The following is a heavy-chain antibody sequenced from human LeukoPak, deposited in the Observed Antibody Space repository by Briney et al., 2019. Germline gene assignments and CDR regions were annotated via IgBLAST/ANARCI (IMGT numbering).Heavy chain of an antibody. D-gene: IGHD1/OR15-1a*01. Sequence: PGGSLRLSCAVSGFPFSNSWMYWVRQAPGKGLEGVANIKKDGSGISYVDSVKGRFIISRDNAGNSLYLQMNSLRVEDTAVYFCAGGNSMDVWGKGTAVTVSS. CDR2: IKKDGSGI. V-gene: IGHV3-7*03. CDR1: GFPFSNSW. CDR3: AGGNSMDV. J-gene: IGHJ6*04.